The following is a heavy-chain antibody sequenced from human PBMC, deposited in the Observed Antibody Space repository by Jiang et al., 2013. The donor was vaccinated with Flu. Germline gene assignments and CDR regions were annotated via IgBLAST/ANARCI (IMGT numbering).Heavy chain of an antibody. CDR1: GGSISSGDYY. Sequence: SGSGLVKPSQTLSLTCTVSGGSISSGDYYWSWIRQHPGKGLEWIGYIYYSGSTYYNPSLKSRVTISVDTSKNQFSLKLSSVTAADTAVYYCARDAVDTAMLDYWGQGTLVTVSS. J-gene: IGHJ4*02. D-gene: IGHD5-18*01. V-gene: IGHV4-31*03. CDR3: ARDAVDTAMLDY. CDR2: IYYSGST.